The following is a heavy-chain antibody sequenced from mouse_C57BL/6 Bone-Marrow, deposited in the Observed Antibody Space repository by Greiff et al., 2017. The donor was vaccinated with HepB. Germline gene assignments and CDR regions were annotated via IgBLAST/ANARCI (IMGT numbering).Heavy chain of an antibody. CDR3: ARKGLLRCMDY. Sequence: EVQLQQSGPELVKPGASVKISCKASGYTFTDYYMNWVKQSHGKSLEWIGDINPNNGGTSYNQKFKGKATLTVDKSSNTAYMQLSSLTTEDSAIYYCARKGLLRCMDYWGQGTSVTVSS. D-gene: IGHD2-3*01. J-gene: IGHJ4*01. V-gene: IGHV1-26*01. CDR2: INPNNGGT. CDR1: GYTFTDYY.